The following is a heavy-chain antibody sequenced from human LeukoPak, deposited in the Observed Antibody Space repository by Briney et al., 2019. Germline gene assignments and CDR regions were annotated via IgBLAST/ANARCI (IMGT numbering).Heavy chain of an antibody. CDR1: GFAFNTYA. Sequence: PGRSLRLSCAASGFAFNTYAMHWVRQASGQGLEWVALIWHDGSHKFYSNSVRGQFTISRDNSKNTVSLQMNNLRPEDTAVYYCAREFFVSGIYPDFGGQGPLATVS. D-gene: IGHD3-16*02. J-gene: IGHJ4*02. CDR3: AREFFVSGIYPDF. CDR2: IWHDGSHK. V-gene: IGHV3-33*01.